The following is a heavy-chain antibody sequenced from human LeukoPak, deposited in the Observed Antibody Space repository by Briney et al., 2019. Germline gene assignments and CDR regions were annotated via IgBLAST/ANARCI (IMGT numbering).Heavy chain of an antibody. CDR3: AREGLDFWSGYYPSRGYYYYMDV. V-gene: IGHV1-69*04. CDR1: GGTFCSYT. Sequence: SVKVSCKASGGTFCSYTISWVRQAPGQGLEWMGRIIPILGIANYAQKFQGRVTITADKSTSTAYMELSSLRSEDTAVYYCAREGLDFWSGYYPSRGYYYYMDVWGKGTTVTVSS. J-gene: IGHJ6*03. D-gene: IGHD3-3*01. CDR2: IIPILGIA.